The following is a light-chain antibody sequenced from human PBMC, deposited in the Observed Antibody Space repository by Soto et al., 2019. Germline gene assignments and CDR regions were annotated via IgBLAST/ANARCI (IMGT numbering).Light chain of an antibody. Sequence: QSVLTQPPSASGTPGQRVTISCSGSSSKIGSNTVNWYQQLPGTAPKLLIYSNNQRPSGVPDRFSGSKSGTSASLAISGLQSEDAADYYCATWDDSLNGPVFGGGTQLTVL. CDR2: SNN. CDR3: ATWDDSLNGPV. CDR1: SSKIGSNT. J-gene: IGLJ7*01. V-gene: IGLV1-44*01.